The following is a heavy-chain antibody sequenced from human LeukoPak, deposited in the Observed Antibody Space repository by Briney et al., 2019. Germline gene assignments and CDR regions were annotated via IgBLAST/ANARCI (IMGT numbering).Heavy chain of an antibody. CDR1: GYTLTELS. D-gene: IGHD3-9*01. J-gene: IGHJ3*02. CDR3: ATEFDILTGVDAFDI. V-gene: IGHV1-24*01. CDR2: LDPEDGET. Sequence: ASVKVSCKVSGYTLTELSMHWVRQAPGKGLEWMRGLDPEDGETIYAQKFQGRVTMTEDTSTDTAYMELSSLRSEDTAVYYCATEFDILTGVDAFDIWGQGTMVTVSS.